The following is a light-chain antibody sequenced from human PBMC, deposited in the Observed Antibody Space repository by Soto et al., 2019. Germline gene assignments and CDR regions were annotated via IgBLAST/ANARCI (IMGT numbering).Light chain of an antibody. CDR1: QSLVHSDGIAY. J-gene: IGKJ5*01. V-gene: IGKV2-30*02. CDR2: KVS. Sequence: DVVMTQSPLSLPVTLGQPASISCRSTQSLVHSDGIAYFSWFXQRPGRYPRXLIYKVSNRDSGVPARFRGSGSGTDFALKISRVEAEDGAVDEGMQGTHWPITFGQGTRLEIK. CDR3: MQGTHWPIT.